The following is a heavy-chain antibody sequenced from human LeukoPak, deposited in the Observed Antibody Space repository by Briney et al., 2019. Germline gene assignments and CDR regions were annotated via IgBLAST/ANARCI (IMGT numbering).Heavy chain of an antibody. CDR3: ASNSVVAATPYFDY. CDR2: MNPNSGNT. J-gene: IGHJ4*02. D-gene: IGHD2-15*01. V-gene: IGHV1-8*01. CDR1: GYTFTSYD. Sequence: ASVKVSCKASGYTFTSYDINWVRQATGQGLEWMGWMNPNSGNTGYAQKFQGRVTMTRNTSISTAYMELSSLRSEDTAVYYCASNSVVAATPYFDYWGQGTLVTVSS.